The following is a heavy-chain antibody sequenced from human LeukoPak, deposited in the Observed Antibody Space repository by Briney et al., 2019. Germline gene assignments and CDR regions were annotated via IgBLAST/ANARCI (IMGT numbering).Heavy chain of an antibody. CDR1: GGTFSSYA. CDR2: IIPIFDTA. D-gene: IGHD3-3*01. CDR3: ATEAENYDFWSGYYIDY. J-gene: IGHJ4*02. Sequence: GASVQVSCKASGGTFSSYAISWVRQAPGQGLEWMGRIIPIFDTANYAQKFQGRVTITTDESTSTAYMELSSLRSEDTAVYYCATEAENYDFWSGYYIDYWGQGTLVTVSS. V-gene: IGHV1-69*05.